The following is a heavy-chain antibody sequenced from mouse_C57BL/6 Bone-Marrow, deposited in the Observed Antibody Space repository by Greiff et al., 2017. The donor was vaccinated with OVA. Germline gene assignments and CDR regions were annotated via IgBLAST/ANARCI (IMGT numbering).Heavy chain of an antibody. J-gene: IGHJ3*01. CDR3: ARGYGSSYPAWFDD. CDR2: INYDGIST. CDR1: GFTFSDYY. V-gene: IGHV5-16*01. D-gene: IGHD1-1*01. Sequence: EVKLMESEGGLVQPGSSMKLSCTASGFTFSDYYMAWVRQVPEKGLEWVANINYDGISTYYLASLKSRFIISRDNAKNILYLQMSSLKSEDTATYDCARGYGSSYPAWFDDWGQGTLVTVAA.